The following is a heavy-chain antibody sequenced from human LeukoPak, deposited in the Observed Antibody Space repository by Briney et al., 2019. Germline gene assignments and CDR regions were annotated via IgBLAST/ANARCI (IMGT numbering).Heavy chain of an antibody. V-gene: IGHV4-30-2*01. J-gene: IGHJ4*02. Sequence: PSQTLSLTCAVSGGSISSGGYSWSWIRQPPGKGLEWIGYIYHSGSTYYNPSLKSRVTISVDRSKNQFSLKLSSVTAADTAVYYCARVYCSSTSCYEIDYWGQGTLVTVSS. CDR2: IYHSGST. CDR3: ARVYCSSTSCYEIDY. D-gene: IGHD2-2*01. CDR1: GGSISSGGYS.